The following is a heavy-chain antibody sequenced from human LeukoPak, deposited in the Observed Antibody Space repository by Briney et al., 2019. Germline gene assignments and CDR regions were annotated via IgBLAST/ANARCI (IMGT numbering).Heavy chain of an antibody. CDR3: ARSDPGKYYYYYYYMDV. J-gene: IGHJ6*03. Sequence: SETLSLTCTVSGGSISSYYWSWIRQPPGKVLEWIGYIYYSGSTNYNPSLKSRVTISVDTSKNQFSLKLSSVTAADTAVYYCARSDPGKYYYYYYYMDVWGKGTTVTVSS. V-gene: IGHV4-59*01. CDR1: GGSISSYY. CDR2: IYYSGST.